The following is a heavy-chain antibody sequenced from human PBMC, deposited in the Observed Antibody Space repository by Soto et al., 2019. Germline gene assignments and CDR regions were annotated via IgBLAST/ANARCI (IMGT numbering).Heavy chain of an antibody. Sequence: GESLKISCKGSGYSFTSYWIGWVRQMPGKGLEWMGIIYPGDSDTRYSPSLQGQVTISADKSISTAYLQWSSLKASDTAMYYCARQGIVDTAMVVRGYGMDVWGQGTTVTVSS. D-gene: IGHD5-18*01. J-gene: IGHJ6*02. CDR2: IYPGDSDT. CDR1: GYSFTSYW. CDR3: ARQGIVDTAMVVRGYGMDV. V-gene: IGHV5-51*01.